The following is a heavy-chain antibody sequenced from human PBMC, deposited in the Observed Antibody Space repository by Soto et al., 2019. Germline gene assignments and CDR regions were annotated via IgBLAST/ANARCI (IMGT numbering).Heavy chain of an antibody. J-gene: IGHJ4*02. D-gene: IGHD2-2*03. CDR1: GYNFNIYW. CDR3: ARLDGPFDF. V-gene: IGHV5-51*01. Sequence: GESLKISCKGSGYNFNIYWIAWVRQMPGKGLEWMGIIFPGDSDTIYNPSFEGQVTMSVDKAITTAYLQWNSLKTSDSAMYYCARLDGPFDFWGQGTLVTVSS. CDR2: IFPGDSDT.